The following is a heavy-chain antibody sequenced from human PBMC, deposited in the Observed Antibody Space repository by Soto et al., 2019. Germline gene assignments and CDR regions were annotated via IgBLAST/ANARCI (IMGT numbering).Heavy chain of an antibody. CDR3: ARAVVPAARGMGWFDP. CDR1: GGSFSGYY. V-gene: IGHV4-34*01. D-gene: IGHD2-2*01. J-gene: IGHJ5*02. CDR2: INHSGST. Sequence: SETLSLTCAVYGGSFSGYYWSWIRQPPGKGLEWIGEINHSGSTNYNPSLKSRVTISVDTSKNQFSLKLSSVTAADTAVYYCARAVVPAARGMGWFDPWGQGTLVTVSS.